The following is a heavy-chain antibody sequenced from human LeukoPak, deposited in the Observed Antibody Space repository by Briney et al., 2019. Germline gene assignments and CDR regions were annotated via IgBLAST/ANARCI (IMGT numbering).Heavy chain of an antibody. Sequence: SETLPLICAVYGGSFSGYYWSWIRQPPGKGLEWIGEINHSGSTNYNPSLKSRVTISVDTSKNQFSLKLSSVTAADTAVYYCARGHVSGYYYGSGSYYRQRPFDYWGQGTLVTVSS. CDR2: INHSGST. V-gene: IGHV4-34*01. CDR3: ARGHVSGYYYGSGSYYRQRPFDY. D-gene: IGHD3-10*01. J-gene: IGHJ4*02. CDR1: GGSFSGYY.